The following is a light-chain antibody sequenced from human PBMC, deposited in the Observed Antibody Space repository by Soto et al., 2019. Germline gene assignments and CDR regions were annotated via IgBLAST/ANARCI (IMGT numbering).Light chain of an antibody. V-gene: IGKV3-15*01. CDR1: QSLNGN. Sequence: ETVLTKSPATLSVSAGERAAVSCRARQSLNGNFDWYQQKPGQAPRLLILGASDRVNGIPARFSGSGSGTESTLTTSSLRADDFAVYYCQQYYIWPLSFGEGTKVEIK. CDR3: QQYYIWPLS. J-gene: IGKJ1*01. CDR2: GAS.